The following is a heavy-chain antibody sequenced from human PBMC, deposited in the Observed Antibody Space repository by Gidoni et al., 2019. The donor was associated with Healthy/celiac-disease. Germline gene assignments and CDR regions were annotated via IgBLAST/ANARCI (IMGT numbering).Heavy chain of an antibody. J-gene: IGHJ4*02. CDR2: ISGSGGST. CDR1: GFTFSSYA. Sequence: EVQLLESGGGLVQPGGSLRLSCAASGFTFSSYAMSWVRQAPGKGLEWVSAISGSGGSTYYADSVKGRFTISRDNSKNTLYLQMNSLRAEDTAVYYCAKDLYTSGYSIQDYFDYWGQGTLVTVSS. D-gene: IGHD3-3*01. V-gene: IGHV3-23*01. CDR3: AKDLYTSGYSIQDYFDY.